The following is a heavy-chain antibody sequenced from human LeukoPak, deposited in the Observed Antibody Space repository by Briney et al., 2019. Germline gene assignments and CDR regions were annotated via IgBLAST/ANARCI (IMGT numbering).Heavy chain of an antibody. CDR1: GFTYSSYW. V-gene: IGHV3-7*01. D-gene: IGHD3-10*01. J-gene: IGHJ4*02. Sequence: GGSLRLSCAASGFTYSSYWMSWVRQAPGKGLEWVANRKQDGSEKYYVDSVKGRFTISRDDAKNSLYLQMNSLRAEDTAVYYCARGWASSGSYRSFDYWGQGTLVTVSS. CDR3: ARGWASSGSYRSFDY. CDR2: RKQDGSEK.